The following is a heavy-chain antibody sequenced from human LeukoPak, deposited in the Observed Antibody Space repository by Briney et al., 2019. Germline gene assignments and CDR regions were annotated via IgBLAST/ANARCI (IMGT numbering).Heavy chain of an antibody. CDR3: ARDFYYDFWSGPRRNWFDP. CDR1: GYIFTSYD. D-gene: IGHD3-3*01. Sequence: ASVTVSCKTSGYIFTSYDMHWVRQAPGQGLEWMGMINPSGGGTIYAQKFQGRVTMTRDMSTTTVYMELSSLRSEDTAVYYCARDFYYDFWSGPRRNWFDPWGQGTLVTVSS. CDR2: INPSGGGT. V-gene: IGHV1-46*01. J-gene: IGHJ5*02.